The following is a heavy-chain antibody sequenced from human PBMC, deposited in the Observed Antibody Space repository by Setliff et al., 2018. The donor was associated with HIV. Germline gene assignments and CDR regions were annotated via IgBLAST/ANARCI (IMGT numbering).Heavy chain of an antibody. CDR3: ARIHPDIPINWRFGAFYI. Sequence: SETLSLTCTVSGDSISFNNIYWSWIRQPAGKGLEWSGRIDIGGNPNYNPSLKSRITISRHTSKRQVSLQLTSLTASDTAVYNCARIHPDIPINWRFGAFYIWGQGTKVTVSS. V-gene: IGHV4-61*02. D-gene: IGHD5-12*01. CDR2: IDIGGNP. CDR1: GDSISFNNIY. J-gene: IGHJ3*02.